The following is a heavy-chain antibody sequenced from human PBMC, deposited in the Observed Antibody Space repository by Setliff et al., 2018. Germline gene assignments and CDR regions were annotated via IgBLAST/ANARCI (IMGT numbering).Heavy chain of an antibody. J-gene: IGHJ6*03. CDR3: ARGDSSGYYYMDV. V-gene: IGHV3-30*04. Sequence: LRLSCAASGFTFSSYAMHWVRQAPGKGLEWVAVISYDGSNKYYADSVKGRFTISRDNSKNTLYLQMNSLRAEDTAVYYCARGDSSGYYYMDVWGKGTTVTVSS. CDR1: GFTFSSYA. CDR2: ISYDGSNK. D-gene: IGHD3-22*01.